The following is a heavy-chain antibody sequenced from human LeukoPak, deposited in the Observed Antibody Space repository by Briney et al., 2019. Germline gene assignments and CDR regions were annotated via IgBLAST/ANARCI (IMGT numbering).Heavy chain of an antibody. D-gene: IGHD4-23*01. CDR1: GYTFIGYY. V-gene: IGHV1-2*02. Sequence: ASVKVSCKASGYTFIGYYMHWVRQAPGQGLEWMGWINPNSGGTNYAQKFQGRVTMTRDTSISTAYMELSRLRSDDTAVYYCARSLDYGGHCFFDYWGQGTLVTVSS. CDR3: ARSLDYGGHCFFDY. J-gene: IGHJ4*02. CDR2: INPNSGGT.